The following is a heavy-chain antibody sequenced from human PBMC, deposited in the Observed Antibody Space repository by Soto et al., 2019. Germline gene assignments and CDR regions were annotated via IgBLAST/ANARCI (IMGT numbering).Heavy chain of an antibody. J-gene: IGHJ6*02. CDR2: INPSGGST. CDR1: GYTFTSYY. D-gene: IGHD6-13*01. CDR3: GRAYKPFFSSGGYGGGGMDV. V-gene: IGHV1-46*01. Sequence: QVQLVQSGAEVKKPGASVKVSCKASGYTFTSYYMHWVRQAPGQGLEWMGIINPSGGSTSYAQKCQGRHTMPRDKPPSQVYSEQSSVSSEDAAVYYCGRAYKPFFSSGGYGGGGMDVWGQGTTVTVSS.